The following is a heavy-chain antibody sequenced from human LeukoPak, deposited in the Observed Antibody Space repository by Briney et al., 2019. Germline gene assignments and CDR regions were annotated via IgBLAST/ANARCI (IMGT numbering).Heavy chain of an antibody. D-gene: IGHD5-18*01. J-gene: IGHJ6*03. CDR2: IYTSRTT. V-gene: IGHV4-61*09. CDR3: ARTTEGGYTYDYFYYYYMDV. CDR1: GGSISSGSDS. Sequence: PSETLSLTCTVSGGSISSGSDSWSWIRQPAGKGLEWIWHIYTSRTTNYNPSLKSRVTISVDTSKNQFSLKLSSVTAADTAVYYCARTTEGGYTYDYFYYYYMDVWGEGTTVTVSS.